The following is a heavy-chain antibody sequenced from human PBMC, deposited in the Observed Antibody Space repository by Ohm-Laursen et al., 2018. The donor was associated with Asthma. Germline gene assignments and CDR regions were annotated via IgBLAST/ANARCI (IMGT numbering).Heavy chain of an antibody. CDR3: AKTTGYSSGWCFDY. J-gene: IGHJ4*02. V-gene: IGHV3-30*18. Sequence: SLRLSCAASGFTFSTYGMHWVRQAPGKGLEGVAVISYDGTNKYYADSVKGRFTISRDNSKNTLYLQMNSLKAEDTAVYYCAKTTGYSSGWCFDYWGQGTLVTVSS. CDR1: GFTFSTYG. CDR2: ISYDGTNK. D-gene: IGHD6-19*01.